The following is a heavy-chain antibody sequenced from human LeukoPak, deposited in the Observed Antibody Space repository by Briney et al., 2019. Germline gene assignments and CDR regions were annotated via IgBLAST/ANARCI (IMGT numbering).Heavy chain of an antibody. Sequence: GGSLRLSCAASGFTFSTYWMSWVRQAPGKGLEWVSYISSSGSTIYYADSVKGRFTISRDNAKNSLYLQMNSLRAEDTAVYYCVRVKTTVNTLDYWGQGTLVTVSS. J-gene: IGHJ4*02. D-gene: IGHD4-17*01. V-gene: IGHV3-48*04. CDR1: GFTFSTYW. CDR3: VRVKTTVNTLDY. CDR2: ISSSGSTI.